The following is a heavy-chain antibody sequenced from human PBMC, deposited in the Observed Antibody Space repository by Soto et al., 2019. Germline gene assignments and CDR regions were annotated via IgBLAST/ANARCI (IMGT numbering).Heavy chain of an antibody. CDR2: ISGSGGST. CDR1: GFTFSSYA. CDR3: AKDSLPSAIAAAGTRVNRWFDP. Sequence: PGGSLRLSCAASGFTFSSYAMSWVRQAPGKGLEWVSAISGSGGSTYYADSVKGRFTISRDNSKNTLYLQMNSLRAEDTAVYYCAKDSLPSAIAAAGTRVNRWFDPWGQGTLVTVSS. D-gene: IGHD6-13*01. V-gene: IGHV3-23*01. J-gene: IGHJ5*02.